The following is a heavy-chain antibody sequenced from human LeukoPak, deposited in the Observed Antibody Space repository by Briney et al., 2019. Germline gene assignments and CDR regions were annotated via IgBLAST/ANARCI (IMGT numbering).Heavy chain of an antibody. D-gene: IGHD2-2*01. Sequence: PSETLSLTCAVYGGSFSGYYWSWIRQPPGKGLEWIGEINHSGSTNYNPSLKSRVTISVDTSKNQFSLKLSSVTAADTAVYYCARSRGYCSSTSCPRKTNFDYWGQGTLVTVSS. J-gene: IGHJ4*02. CDR3: ARSRGYCSSTSCPRKTNFDY. CDR1: GGSFSGYY. V-gene: IGHV4-34*01. CDR2: INHSGST.